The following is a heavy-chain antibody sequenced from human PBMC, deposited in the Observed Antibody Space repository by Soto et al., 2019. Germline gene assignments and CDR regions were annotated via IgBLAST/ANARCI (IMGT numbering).Heavy chain of an antibody. D-gene: IGHD6-19*01. V-gene: IGHV4-38-2*01. CDR3: ARRQQWLAGYFDY. CDR1: GYSISSGYY. J-gene: IGHJ4*02. Sequence: SETLSLTCAVSGYSISSGYYWGWLRQPPGKGLEWIGSIYHGGSTYYNPSLNSRVTLSVDTSKSQFSLKMRSVTAADTAVYYCARRQQWLAGYFDYWGQGTLVTVSS. CDR2: IYHGGST.